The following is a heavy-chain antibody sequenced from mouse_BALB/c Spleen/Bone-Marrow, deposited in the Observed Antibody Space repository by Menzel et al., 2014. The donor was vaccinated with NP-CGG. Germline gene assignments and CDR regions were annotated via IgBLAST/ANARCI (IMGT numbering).Heavy chain of an antibody. V-gene: IGHV5-4*02. CDR3: VLRWFAY. CDR1: EFTFSDYY. D-gene: IGHD1-1*01. CDR2: ISDGGSYT. J-gene: IGHJ3*01. Sequence: EVKLVESGGGLVKPGGSLKLSCAASEFTFSDYYMYWVRQTPEKRLEWVATISDGGSYTYYPDSVKGRFTISRDNAKNNLYLQMSSLKSEDTAMYYCVLRWFAYWGQGTLVTVSA.